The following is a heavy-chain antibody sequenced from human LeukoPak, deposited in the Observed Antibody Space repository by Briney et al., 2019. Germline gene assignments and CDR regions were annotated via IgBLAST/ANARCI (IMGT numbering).Heavy chain of an antibody. Sequence: GGTLRLSCAASGFTFSSYSMNWVRQAPGKGLEWVSSISSSSSYIYYADSVKGRFTISRDNAKNSLYLQMNSLRAEDTAVYYCARDQLYGSDQPDWGQGTLVTVSS. D-gene: IGHD3-10*01. CDR2: ISSSSSYI. V-gene: IGHV3-21*01. CDR1: GFTFSSYS. J-gene: IGHJ4*02. CDR3: ARDQLYGSDQPD.